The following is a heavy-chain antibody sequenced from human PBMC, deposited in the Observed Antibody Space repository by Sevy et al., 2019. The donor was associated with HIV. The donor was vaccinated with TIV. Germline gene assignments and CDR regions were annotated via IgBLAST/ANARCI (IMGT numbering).Heavy chain of an antibody. Sequence: GGSLRLSCAVSGFIFNNYAMHWVRQAPGKGLEWAAGISHDGSNKYYGDSVKGRFTISRDNSKNTAYLQMNSLRAEDTAVYYCARALSTWYYFDYWGQGTLVTVSS. J-gene: IGHJ4*02. CDR1: GFIFNNYA. V-gene: IGHV3-30*04. CDR3: ARALSTWYYFDY. CDR2: ISHDGSNK.